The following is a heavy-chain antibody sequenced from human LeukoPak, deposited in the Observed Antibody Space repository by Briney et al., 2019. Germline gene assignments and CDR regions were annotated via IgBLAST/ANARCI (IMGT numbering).Heavy chain of an antibody. CDR2: INHSGST. CDR3: ASGNYYGSGSYFLL. Sequence: SETLSLTCAVYGGSFSGYYWSWIRQPPGKGLEWIGEINHSGSTNYNPSLNSRVTISVDASKNQFSLKLSSVTAADTAVYYCASGNYYGSGSYFLLWGQGTLVTVSS. V-gene: IGHV4-34*01. J-gene: IGHJ4*02. CDR1: GGSFSGYY. D-gene: IGHD3-10*01.